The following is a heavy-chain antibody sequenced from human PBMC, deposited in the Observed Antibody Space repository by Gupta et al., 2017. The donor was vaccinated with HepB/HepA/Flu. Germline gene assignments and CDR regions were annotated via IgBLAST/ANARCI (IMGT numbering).Heavy chain of an antibody. Sequence: VQQAPGKGMEWVSYLSSGVTTIWYADSVRGRFTISRDDAKNSLYLEMNSLRAEDTALYYCARGKAAAVMNSFEIWGQGTKVTVSS. J-gene: IGHJ3*02. CDR2: LSSGVTTI. CDR3: ARGKAAAVMNSFEI. V-gene: IGHV3-48*03. D-gene: IGHD6-13*01.